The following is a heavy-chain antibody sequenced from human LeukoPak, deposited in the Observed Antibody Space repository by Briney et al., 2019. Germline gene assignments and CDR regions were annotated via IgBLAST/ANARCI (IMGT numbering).Heavy chain of an antibody. Sequence: GGSLRLSCAASGFTFSSYAMSWVRQAPGKGLEWVSTIGVSGGTTYYADSVKGRFTISRDNSRNTLYLQMNSLRAEDTAVYYCAKAMMGAILHAFDIWGQGTMATVSS. V-gene: IGHV3-23*01. J-gene: IGHJ3*02. CDR2: IGVSGGTT. D-gene: IGHD1-26*01. CDR3: AKAMMGAILHAFDI. CDR1: GFTFSSYA.